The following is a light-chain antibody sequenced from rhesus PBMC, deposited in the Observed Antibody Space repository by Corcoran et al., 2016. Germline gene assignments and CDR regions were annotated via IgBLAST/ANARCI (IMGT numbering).Light chain of an antibody. CDR3: QQHNSYPWT. CDR1: ENVNNY. J-gene: IGKJ1*01. V-gene: IGKV1-74*01. CDR2: KAS. Sequence: DIQMTQSPSSLSASVGDRVTITCRTSENVNNYLNWYQQKPGKAPKLLIYKASTLQSGVPSRFSGSGSGTDFTLTISSLQPEEFATYYCQQHNSYPWTFGQVTKVEIK.